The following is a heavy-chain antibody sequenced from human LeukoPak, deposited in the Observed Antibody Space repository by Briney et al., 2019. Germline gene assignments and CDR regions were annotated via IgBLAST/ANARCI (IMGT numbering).Heavy chain of an antibody. D-gene: IGHD6-13*01. CDR1: GGSISSSNW. J-gene: IGHJ4*02. V-gene: IGHV4-4*02. CDR3: ARVVGKYSSSWYY. Sequence: PSETVSLTCAVSGGSISSSNWWSWVRQPPGKGLEWIGEIYHSGSTNYNPSLKSRVTISVDTSKNQFSLKLRSVTAADTAVYYCARVVGKYSSSWYYWGQGTLVTVSS. CDR2: IYHSGST.